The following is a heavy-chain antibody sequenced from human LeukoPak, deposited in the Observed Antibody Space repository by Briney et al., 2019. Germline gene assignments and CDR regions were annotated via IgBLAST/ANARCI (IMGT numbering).Heavy chain of an antibody. Sequence: GGSLRLSCVVSGFRFSDYYMSWIRQTPGKGLELISYISGSGDAIYYTDSVKGRFTISRDNAKNSLYLQLDNLSAEDTVFYYCPSLYDSTGFCFDYWGQGALVTVS. V-gene: IGHV3-11*01. D-gene: IGHD3-22*01. CDR2: ISGSGDAI. CDR1: GFRFSDYY. CDR3: PSLYDSTGFCFDY. J-gene: IGHJ4*02.